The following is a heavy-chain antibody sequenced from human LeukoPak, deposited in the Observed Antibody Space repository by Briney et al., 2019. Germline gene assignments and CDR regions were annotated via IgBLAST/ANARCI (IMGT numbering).Heavy chain of an antibody. CDR1: GFTFSNYA. CDR2: ISGGGGPT. D-gene: IGHD6-25*01. CDR3: AKNSGYSWQCFFDY. V-gene: IGHV3-23*01. Sequence: SGGSLRLSCAASGFTFSNYAMSWVRQAPGKGLEWVSAISGGGGPTYYADSVKGRFTISRDNSKNTLYLQMNSLRAEDAAVYFCAKNSGYSWQCFFDYWGQGTLVTVSS. J-gene: IGHJ4*02.